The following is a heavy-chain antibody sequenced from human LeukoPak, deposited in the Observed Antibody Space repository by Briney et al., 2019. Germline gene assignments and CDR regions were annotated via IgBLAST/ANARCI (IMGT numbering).Heavy chain of an antibody. V-gene: IGHV4-4*07. CDR1: GGSITGHY. J-gene: IGHJ4*02. CDR3: ARPPYGDYFDY. CDR2: IYTNEYT. D-gene: IGHD3-10*01. Sequence: SETLSLTCTVSGGSITGHYWSWIRQPAGKGLEWIGRIYTNEYTNYNPSLKNRVTMSVDTSKNQFSLRLSSVTAADTAVYYCARPPYGDYFDYWGQGTLVTVS.